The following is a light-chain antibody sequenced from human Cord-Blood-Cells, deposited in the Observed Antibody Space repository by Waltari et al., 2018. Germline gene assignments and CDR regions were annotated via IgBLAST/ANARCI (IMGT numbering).Light chain of an antibody. CDR3: QQYGSSPRWT. Sequence: EIVMTQSPATLSVSPGERATLSGRASQSVSSNLAWYQQKPGQAPRLLIYGASTRATGIPARFSGSGSGTEFTLTISSLQSEDFAVYYCQQYGSSPRWTFGQGTKVEIK. CDR1: QSVSSN. CDR2: GAS. V-gene: IGKV3-15*01. J-gene: IGKJ1*01.